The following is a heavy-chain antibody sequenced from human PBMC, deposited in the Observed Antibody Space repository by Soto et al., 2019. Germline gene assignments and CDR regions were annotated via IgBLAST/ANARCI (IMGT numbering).Heavy chain of an antibody. CDR2: IYYSGST. CDR3: AGENGSGSYYEVDY. CDR1: GGSISSGGYY. J-gene: IGHJ4*02. V-gene: IGHV4-31*03. Sequence: QVQLQESGPGLVKPSQTLSLTCTVSGGSISSGGYYWSWLRQHPGKGLEWIGYIYYSGSTHYNPSLKSRFNVSVDTSKNQFSQKLSSVTAADTAVYYCAGENGSGSYYEVDYWGQGTLVTVSS. D-gene: IGHD3-10*01.